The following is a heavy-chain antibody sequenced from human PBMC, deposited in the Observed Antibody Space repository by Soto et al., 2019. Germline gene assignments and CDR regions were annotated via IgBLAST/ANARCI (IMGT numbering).Heavy chain of an antibody. CDR2: MNPNSGNT. J-gene: IGHJ6*02. CDR1: GYTFTSYD. V-gene: IGHV1-8*01. CDR3: ARVGSGDYYYYGMDV. D-gene: IGHD4-17*01. Sequence: ASVKVSCKASGYTFTSYDINWVQQATGQGLEWMGWMNPNSGNTGYAQKFQGRVTMTRNTSISTAYMELSSLRSEDTAVYYCARVGSGDYYYYGMDVWGQGTTVTVSS.